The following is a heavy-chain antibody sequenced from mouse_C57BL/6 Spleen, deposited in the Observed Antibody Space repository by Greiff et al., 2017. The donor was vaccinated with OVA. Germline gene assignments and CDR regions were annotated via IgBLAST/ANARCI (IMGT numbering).Heavy chain of an antibody. CDR2: IDPSDSYT. CDR3: ARRVYYSNYSYYCDY. J-gene: IGHJ2*01. V-gene: IGHV1-50*01. D-gene: IGHD2-5*01. CDR1: GYTFTSYW. Sequence: QVQLQQPGAELVKPGASVKLSCKASGYTFTSYWMQWVKQRPGQGLEWIGEIDPSDSYTNYNQKFKGKATLTVDTSSSTAYMQLSSLTSEDSAVYYCARRVYYSNYSYYCDYWGQGTTLTVSS.